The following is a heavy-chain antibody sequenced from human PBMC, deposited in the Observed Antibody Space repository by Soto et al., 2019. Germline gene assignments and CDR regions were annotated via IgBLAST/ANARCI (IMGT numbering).Heavy chain of an antibody. D-gene: IGHD3-10*01. CDR1: GDSVSSYSAA. CDR3: VRDRYSSSGWFDP. J-gene: IGHJ5*02. Sequence: TLSLTCAISGDSVSSYSAAWNWIMQSPSGGLEWLGRTYYRSRFFSDYAESVKSRIIINPDTSKNQFSLQLKSVTPEDTAVYYCVRDRYSSSGWFDPWGQGTPVTVSS. V-gene: IGHV6-1*01. CDR2: TYYRSRFFS.